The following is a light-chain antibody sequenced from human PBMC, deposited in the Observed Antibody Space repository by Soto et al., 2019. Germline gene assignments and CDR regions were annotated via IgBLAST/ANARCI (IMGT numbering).Light chain of an antibody. CDR1: SSDVGDNNY. V-gene: IGLV2-14*01. Sequence: QSALTQPASVSGSPGQSITISCTGTSSDVGDNNYVSWYQQHPGKAPKLMIYAVSNRPSGVSNRFSGSKSGNTASLTISGLQAEDEADYYCSSYVSGSTPWVFGGGTKLTVL. CDR3: SSYVSGSTPWV. J-gene: IGLJ3*02. CDR2: AVS.